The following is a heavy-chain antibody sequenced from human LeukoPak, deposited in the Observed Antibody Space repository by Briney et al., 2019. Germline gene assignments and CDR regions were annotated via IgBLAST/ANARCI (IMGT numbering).Heavy chain of an antibody. V-gene: IGHV3-43*02. CDR2: ISGEGGST. J-gene: IGHJ4*02. CDR1: GFTFDDYA. CDR3: AKDIGGGGSCYDY. Sequence: GGSLRLSCAASGFTFDDYAMHWVRQAPGKGLEWVSLISGEGGSTYYADSVKGRFTVSRDNSKNSLYLQMNSLRTEDTALYYCAKDIGGGGSCYDYWGQGTLVTVSS. D-gene: IGHD2-15*01.